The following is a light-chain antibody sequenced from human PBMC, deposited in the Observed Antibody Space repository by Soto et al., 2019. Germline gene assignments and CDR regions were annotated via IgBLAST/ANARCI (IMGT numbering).Light chain of an antibody. CDR1: QSLSSY. V-gene: IGKV1-5*01. CDR3: QQYNSFPLS. J-gene: IGKJ4*01. CDR2: DAS. Sequence: DIQMTQSPSPLSASVGDRVTITCRACQSLSSYLAWYQQKPGKAPKLLIHDASSLESGVPSRFSDSGSGTEFTLTISSLQPADFATYYCQQYNSFPLSFGRGTKVVIK.